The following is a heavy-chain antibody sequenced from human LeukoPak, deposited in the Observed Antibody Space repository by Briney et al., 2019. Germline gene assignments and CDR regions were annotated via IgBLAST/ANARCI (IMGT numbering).Heavy chain of an antibody. D-gene: IGHD6-19*01. CDR1: GGSITSSSYY. Sequence: PSETLSLTCTVSGGSITSSSYYRGWIRQPPGKGLEWIGSIYYSGSIYYNPSLKSRVTISVDTSKNQFSLKLSSVTAADTAVYFCTRRGAVAADFDYWGQGTLVTVSS. CDR2: IYYSGSI. J-gene: IGHJ4*02. CDR3: TRRGAVAADFDY. V-gene: IGHV4-39*01.